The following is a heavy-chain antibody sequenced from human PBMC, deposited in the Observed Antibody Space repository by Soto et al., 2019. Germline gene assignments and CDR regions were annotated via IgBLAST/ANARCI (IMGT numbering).Heavy chain of an antibody. CDR2: ISDSGSS. CDR1: GGSISSGRFY. J-gene: IGHJ4*02. CDR3: ARTTFYDVFTAYYSLFDY. D-gene: IGHD3-9*01. V-gene: IGHV4-31*03. Sequence: QVQLQESGPGLVKPSQTLTLTCPVSGGSISSGRFYWSWIRQHPGKGLEWIGHISDSGSSYYNPSLESRVTISVDTSKNQFSLKLSAVTAADTAVYFCARTTFYDVFTAYYSLFDYWGQGTMVTVSS.